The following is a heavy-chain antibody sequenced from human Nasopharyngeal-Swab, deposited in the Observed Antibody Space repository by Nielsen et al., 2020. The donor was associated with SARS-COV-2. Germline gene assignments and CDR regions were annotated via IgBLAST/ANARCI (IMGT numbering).Heavy chain of an antibody. CDR3: AKDYIRRGSN. V-gene: IGHV3-23*01. Sequence: GGSLRLSCAASGFTFSSYAMSWVRQAPGKGLEWVSAISGGTGGTFYADSVKGRFTISRDNSKNTLFLQMNSLRPEDTAVYYCAKDYIRRGSNWGQGTLVTVSS. D-gene: IGHD2-15*01. CDR1: GFTFSSYA. CDR2: ISGGTGGT. J-gene: IGHJ4*02.